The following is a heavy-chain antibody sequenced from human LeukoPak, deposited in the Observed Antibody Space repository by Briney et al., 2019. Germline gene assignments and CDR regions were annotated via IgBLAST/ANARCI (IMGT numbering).Heavy chain of an antibody. J-gene: IGHJ3*02. CDR3: ARSIFGVVIKAFDI. Sequence: GASVKVSCKASGYTLTGYYMHWVRQAPGQGLEWMGWINPNSGGTNYAQKFQGRVTMTRDTSISTAYMELSRLRSDDTAVYYCARSIFGVVIKAFDIWGQGTMVTVSS. V-gene: IGHV1-2*02. CDR2: INPNSGGT. CDR1: GYTLTGYY. D-gene: IGHD3-3*01.